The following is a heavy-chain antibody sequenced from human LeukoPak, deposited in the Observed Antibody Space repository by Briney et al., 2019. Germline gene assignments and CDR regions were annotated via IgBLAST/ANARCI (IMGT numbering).Heavy chain of an antibody. J-gene: IGHJ4*02. D-gene: IGHD5-12*01. CDR3: ARDLPGGVDIVATIGYFDY. CDR2: INPSGGST. V-gene: IGHV1-46*01. Sequence: ASLKLSCTASGYTFTSYYMHWVRQAPGQGLEWMGIINPSGGSTSYAQSFKGRVTMTRDTSTSTFYMELSSLRSEDTAVYYCARDLPGGVDIVATIGYFDYWGQGTLVTVSS. CDR1: GYTFTSYY.